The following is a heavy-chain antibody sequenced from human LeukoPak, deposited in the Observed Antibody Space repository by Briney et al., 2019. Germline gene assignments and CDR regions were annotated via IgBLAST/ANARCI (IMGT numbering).Heavy chain of an antibody. J-gene: IGHJ3*02. D-gene: IGHD3-16*01. CDR3: ASSRGSQNAFDI. Sequence: GGSLRLSCAGSGFTVSRSYMSWVRQAPGKGLEWLSVIYSGGNTYYEDSVKGRFTISRDYSKNTLYLQMNSLRAEDTAVYYCASSRGSQNAFDIWGQGTMVTVSS. CDR2: IYSGGNT. CDR1: GFTVSRSY. V-gene: IGHV3-53*01.